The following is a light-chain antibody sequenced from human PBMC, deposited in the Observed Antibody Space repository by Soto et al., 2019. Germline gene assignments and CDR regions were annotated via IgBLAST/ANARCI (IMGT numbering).Light chain of an antibody. V-gene: IGKV3-11*01. Sequence: EIVLTQSPATLSLSPGERATLSCRASQSVGSYLAWYQQKPGQAPRLLIYDASNRATGIPARFSGSGSGTDFTLTTSSLEPEDFAVYYCQQRSNWPTFGQGTKLEIK. CDR1: QSVGSY. CDR3: QQRSNWPT. J-gene: IGKJ2*01. CDR2: DAS.